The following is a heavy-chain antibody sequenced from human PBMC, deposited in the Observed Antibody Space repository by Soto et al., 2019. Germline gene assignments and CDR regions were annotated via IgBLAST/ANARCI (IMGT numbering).Heavy chain of an antibody. CDR2: IYPGDSDT. J-gene: IGHJ4*02. D-gene: IGHD3-9*01. CDR3: ARSGRGYYDILTGYYKHFDY. CDR1: GYSFTSYW. V-gene: IGHV5-51*01. Sequence: GESLKISCKGSGYSFTSYWIGWVRQMPGKGLGWMGIIYPGDSDTRYSPSFQGQVTISADKSISTAYLQWSSLKASDTAMYYCARSGRGYYDILTGYYKHFDYWGQGTLVTVSS.